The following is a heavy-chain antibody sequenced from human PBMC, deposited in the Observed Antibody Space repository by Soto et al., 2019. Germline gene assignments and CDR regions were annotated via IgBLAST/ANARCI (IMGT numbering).Heavy chain of an antibody. CDR3: ARGYGDYYYYMDV. CDR2: IKQDGSEK. CDR1: GFTFSSYW. V-gene: IGHV3-7*01. D-gene: IGHD4-17*01. J-gene: IGHJ6*03. Sequence: GGSLRLSCAASGFTFSSYWMSWVRQAPGKGLEWVANIKQDGSEKYYVDSVKGRFTISRDNAKNSLYLQMNSLRAEDTAVYYCARGYGDYYYYMDVWGKGTTVTVSS.